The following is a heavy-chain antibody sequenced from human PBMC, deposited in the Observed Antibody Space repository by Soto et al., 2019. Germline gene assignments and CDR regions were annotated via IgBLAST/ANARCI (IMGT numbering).Heavy chain of an antibody. D-gene: IGHD3-10*01. CDR2: IYYSGST. CDR1: GGSISSGGYY. J-gene: IGHJ6*02. CDR3: ARMPDMVRGADAARGGGMDV. Sequence: SETLSLTCTVSGGSISSGGYYWSWIRQHPGKGLEWIGYIYYSGSTYYNPSLKSRVTISVDTSKNQFSLKLSSVTAADTAVYYCARMPDMVRGADAARGGGMDVWGQGTTVTVSS. V-gene: IGHV4-31*03.